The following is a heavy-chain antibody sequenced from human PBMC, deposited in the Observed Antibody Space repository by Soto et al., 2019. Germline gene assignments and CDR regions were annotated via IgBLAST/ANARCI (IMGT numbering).Heavy chain of an antibody. J-gene: IGHJ4*02. Sequence: QVQLLQSGAEVKKPGASVKVSCKASGYTFTSYGISWVRQAPRQGLEWMGWISAYNGNTNYAQKLQGRVTRTTDTSTRTAYVELRSLISDDTDVYYCARDQWVTTNCFDYWGQGTLVTVSS. V-gene: IGHV1-18*01. D-gene: IGHD3-3*01. CDR3: ARDQWVTTNCFDY. CDR2: ISAYNGNT. CDR1: GYTFTSYG.